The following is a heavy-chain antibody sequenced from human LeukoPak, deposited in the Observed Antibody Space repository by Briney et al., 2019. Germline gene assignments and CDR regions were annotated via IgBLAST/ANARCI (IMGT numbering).Heavy chain of an antibody. V-gene: IGHV1-46*01. Sequence: GASVTVSCKASGYTFSRYDMHWVRQAPGQGLEWMGIINPSGGSANYAQKFQGRVTMTRDTSTSTVYMELSSLRSEDTAVYYCARDGIQLWLPPFDYWGQGTLVTVSS. CDR1: GYTFSRYD. D-gene: IGHD5-18*01. CDR3: ARDGIQLWLPPFDY. CDR2: INPSGGSA. J-gene: IGHJ4*02.